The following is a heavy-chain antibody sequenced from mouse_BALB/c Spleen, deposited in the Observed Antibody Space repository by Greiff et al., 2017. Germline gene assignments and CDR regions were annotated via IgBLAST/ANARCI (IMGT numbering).Heavy chain of an antibody. J-gene: IGHJ3*01. V-gene: IGHV5-4*02. Sequence: DVKLVESGGGLVKPGGSLKLSCAASGFTFNDYYMYWVRQTPEKRLEWVATISDGGSYTYYPDSVKGRFTISRDNAKNNLYLQMSSLKSEDTAMYYCARDYGSSYGGFAYWGQGTLVTVSA. D-gene: IGHD1-1*01. CDR2: ISDGGSYT. CDR3: ARDYGSSYGGFAY. CDR1: GFTFNDYY.